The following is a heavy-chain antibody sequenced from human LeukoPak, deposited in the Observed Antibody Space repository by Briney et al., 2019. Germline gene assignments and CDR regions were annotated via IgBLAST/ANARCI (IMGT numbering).Heavy chain of an antibody. Sequence: KPSETLSLTCAASGGSISNYYWSWIRQPAGKALEWIGRIYDSGSTNVPPSLGSRLAMSIDTSRHQVSLRPGSMTAAAAAVYYCARGGNYEKTQDHFHMFMDVCGKGTTVIVSS. V-gene: IGHV4-4*07. D-gene: IGHD3-3*01. J-gene: IGHJ6*03. CDR2: IYDSGST. CDR1: GGSISNYY. CDR3: ARGGNYEKTQDHFHMFMDV.